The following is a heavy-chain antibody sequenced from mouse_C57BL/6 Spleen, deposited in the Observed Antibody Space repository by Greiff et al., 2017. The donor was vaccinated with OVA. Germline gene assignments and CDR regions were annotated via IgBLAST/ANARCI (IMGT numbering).Heavy chain of an antibody. CDR3: ARMELRPFYYAMDY. CDR2: IYWDDDK. CDR1: GFSLSTSGMG. J-gene: IGHJ4*01. V-gene: IGHV8-12*01. Sequence: QVQLKESGPGILQSSQTLSLTCSFSGFSLSTSGMGVSWIRQPSGKGLEWLAHIYWDDDKRYNPSLKSRLTISKDTSRNQVFLKITSVDTADTATYYCARMELRPFYYAMDYWGQGTSVTVSS. D-gene: IGHD1-3*01.